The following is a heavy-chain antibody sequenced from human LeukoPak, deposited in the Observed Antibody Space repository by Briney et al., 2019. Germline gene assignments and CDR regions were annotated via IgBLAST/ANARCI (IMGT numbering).Heavy chain of an antibody. D-gene: IGHD2-8*02. CDR3: ARLTVWYWIDY. Sequence: SETLSPTCTVSGGSIRINNYYWSWVRQPPGKGLEWIGSIYYTGSTYYNPSLKSRLTISQDTSKNQFSLKMNSLTASDTAVYYCARLTVWYWIDYWGQGTLVTVSS. J-gene: IGHJ4*02. CDR1: GGSIRINNYY. V-gene: IGHV4-39*01. CDR2: IYYTGST.